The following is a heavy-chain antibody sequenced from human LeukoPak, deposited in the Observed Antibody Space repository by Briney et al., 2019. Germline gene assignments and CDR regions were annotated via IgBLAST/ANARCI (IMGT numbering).Heavy chain of an antibody. V-gene: IGHV3-23*01. J-gene: IGHJ4*02. D-gene: IGHD3-10*01. CDR1: QFKFNNYG. CDR2: ITGSGGGDSA. Sequence: AGGSLRLSCATSQFKFNNYGMTWVRQAPGKGLEWVSSITGSGGGDSAYYADSVKGRFTISRDNSKRQLYLHMSSLRAEDTAVYYCAKLRLLWFGGQPDFDYWGQGTLVTVSS. CDR3: AKLRLLWFGGQPDFDY.